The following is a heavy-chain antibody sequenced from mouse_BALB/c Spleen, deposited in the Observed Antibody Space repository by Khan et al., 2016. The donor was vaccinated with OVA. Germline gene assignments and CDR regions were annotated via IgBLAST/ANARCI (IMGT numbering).Heavy chain of an antibody. CDR2: IWSGGST. CDR1: GFSLTSYG. J-gene: IGHJ2*01. CDR3: VRNWYHFDY. D-gene: IGHD1-1*02. V-gene: IGHV2-2-2*01. Sequence: VQLQESGPGLVQPSQSLSITCTVSGFSLTSYGVHWVRQSPGKGLEWLGVIWSGGSTDYNAAFISRLSISKDNSKSQVFFKMNSLQADDTAIYYCVRNWYHFDYWGQGTTLTVSS.